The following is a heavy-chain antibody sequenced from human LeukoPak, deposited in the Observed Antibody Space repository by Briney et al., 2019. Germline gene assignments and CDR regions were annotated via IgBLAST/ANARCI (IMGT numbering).Heavy chain of an antibody. J-gene: IGHJ3*02. V-gene: IGHV3-21*06. CDR1: GFTFSDYG. CDR2: TPGSDNNI. CDR3: ARDRGALQRGDAFDI. D-gene: IGHD5-18*01. Sequence: GGSLRLSRAASGFTFSDYGMNWIRQAPGKGLEWVSSTPGSDNNIWYADSVKGRFTISRDNAKNLVHLQMKSLRAEDTAMYYCARDRGALQRGDAFDIWGQGTMVTVSS.